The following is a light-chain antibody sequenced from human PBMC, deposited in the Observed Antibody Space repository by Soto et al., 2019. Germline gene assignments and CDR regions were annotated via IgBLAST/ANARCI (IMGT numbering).Light chain of an antibody. CDR2: FDS. CDR3: QVWYSSSDHVV. Sequence: SSELTQPPSVSVAPGKTARITCGGNNIGSKSVHCYQQQPGQAPLLVIYFDSDRPSGIPERFSGSDSGNTATLTISRVAAGEEDDYYCQVWYSSSDHVVFGGGTKLTVL. CDR1: NIGSKS. V-gene: IGLV3-21*04. J-gene: IGLJ2*01.